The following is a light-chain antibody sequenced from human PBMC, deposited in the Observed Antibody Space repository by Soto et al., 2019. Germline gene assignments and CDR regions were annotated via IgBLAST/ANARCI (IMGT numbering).Light chain of an antibody. V-gene: IGKV3-20*01. CDR3: QQYGSSPPWT. CDR1: QSVSGSY. Sequence: EIVMTQSPATLSVSPGERATLSCRASQSVSGSYLAWYQQKPGQAPRLLIYGASSRATGIPDRFSGSGSGTDFTLTISRLEPEDFAVYYCQQYGSSPPWTFGQGT. J-gene: IGKJ1*01. CDR2: GAS.